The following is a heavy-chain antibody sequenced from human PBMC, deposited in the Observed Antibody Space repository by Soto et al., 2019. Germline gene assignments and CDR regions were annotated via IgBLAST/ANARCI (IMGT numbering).Heavy chain of an antibody. CDR3: AREQQLVLSPHFDY. Sequence: ASVKVSCKASGYTFTSYGISWVRQAPGQRLEWMGWINAGNGNTKYSQKFQGRVTITRDTSASTAYMELSSLRSEDTAVYYCAREQQLVLSPHFDYWGQGTLVTVSS. J-gene: IGHJ4*02. CDR1: GYTFTSYG. CDR2: INAGNGNT. D-gene: IGHD6-13*01. V-gene: IGHV1-18*01.